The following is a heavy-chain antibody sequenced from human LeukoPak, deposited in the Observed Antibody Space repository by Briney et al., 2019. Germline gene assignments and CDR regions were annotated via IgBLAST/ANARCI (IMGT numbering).Heavy chain of an antibody. CDR1: GFTFSRAT. CDR2: ISSTSTYI. Sequence: PGGSLRLSCVVSGFTFSRATMNWARQAPGKGLEWVSSISSTSTYINYADSVKGRFTISRDNAKKSLYLQMNGLRGEDTAMYYCASDDYGDYEDGFDIWGQGTMVTVSS. CDR3: ASDDYGDYEDGFDI. D-gene: IGHD4-17*01. J-gene: IGHJ3*02. V-gene: IGHV3-21*01.